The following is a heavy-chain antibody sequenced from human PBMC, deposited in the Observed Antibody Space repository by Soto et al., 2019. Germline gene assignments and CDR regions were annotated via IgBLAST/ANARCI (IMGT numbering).Heavy chain of an antibody. Sequence: GGSLRLSCVASGFTFTSYAMTWVRQAPGKGLEWVSLSSGRGDHTYYADSVRGRFIISRDNSKNTVNLQMNSLRAEDTAVYYCARDPWAADYWGQGTLVTVSS. CDR2: SSGRGDHT. CDR3: ARDPWAADY. D-gene: IGHD3-16*01. V-gene: IGHV3-23*01. J-gene: IGHJ4*02. CDR1: GFTFTSYA.